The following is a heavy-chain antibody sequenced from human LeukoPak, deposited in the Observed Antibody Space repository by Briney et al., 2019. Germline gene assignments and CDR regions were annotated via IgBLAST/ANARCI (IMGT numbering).Heavy chain of an antibody. J-gene: IGHJ4*02. CDR1: GFTFSSYW. V-gene: IGHV3-7*01. Sequence: GGSLRLSCAASGFTFSSYWMSWVRHAPGKGLERVANIKQDGSEKYYVDSVKGRFTISRDNAKNSLYLQMNSLRAEDTAVYYCARDALRRDGYIGDRWGQGTLVTVSS. CDR2: IKQDGSEK. D-gene: IGHD5-24*01. CDR3: ARDALRRDGYIGDR.